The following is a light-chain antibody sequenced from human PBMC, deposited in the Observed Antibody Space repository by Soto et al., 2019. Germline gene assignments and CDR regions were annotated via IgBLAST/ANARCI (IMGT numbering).Light chain of an antibody. Sequence: QSALTQPASVSGSPGQSITTSCTGASSDVGGFDHVSWYQQHPGKVPRLLIYDVSSRPSGVSDRFSGSKSGNTASLTISGLQAEDEADYYCNSFTTTTTYGFGTGTKVTV. CDR1: SSDVGGFDH. J-gene: IGLJ1*01. V-gene: IGLV2-14*03. CDR2: DVS. CDR3: NSFTTTTTYG.